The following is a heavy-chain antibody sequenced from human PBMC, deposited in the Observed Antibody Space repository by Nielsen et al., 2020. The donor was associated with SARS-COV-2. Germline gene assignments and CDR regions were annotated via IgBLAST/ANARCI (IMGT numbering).Heavy chain of an antibody. J-gene: IGHJ4*02. CDR3: ATVGSGWYKYFDY. Sequence: LSLTCAVYGGSFSGYYWSWIRQPPGKGLEWIGYIHNIGSTNYNPSLKSRVTISTDTSKNQFSMKLSSVTAADTAVYYCATVGSGWYKYFDYWGQGTLVTVSS. V-gene: IGHV4-59*12. CDR1: GGSFSGYY. CDR2: IHNIGST. D-gene: IGHD6-19*01.